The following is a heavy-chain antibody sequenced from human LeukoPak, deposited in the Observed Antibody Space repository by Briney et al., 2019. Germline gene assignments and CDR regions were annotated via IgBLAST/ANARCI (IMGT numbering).Heavy chain of an antibody. CDR2: IYHTGIT. Sequence: SETLSLTCAASGASISSNNLWSWVRQSPAKGLEWIGEIYHTGITNYMPSLKRRVTISVDKSKHQFSLKLTSVTAADTAVYYCAAEGRSRSSGGTSWGHGILVTASS. J-gene: IGHJ4*01. CDR3: AAEGRSRSSGGTS. V-gene: IGHV4-4*02. CDR1: GASISSNNL. D-gene: IGHD6-25*01.